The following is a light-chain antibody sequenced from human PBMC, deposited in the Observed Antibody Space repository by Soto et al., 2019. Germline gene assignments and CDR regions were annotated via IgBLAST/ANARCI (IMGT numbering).Light chain of an antibody. CDR3: QSFDGYPLT. CDR1: QGINSH. CDR2: SAS. J-gene: IGKJ4*01. Sequence: DIQLTQSPSFLSASVGDGVTITCRASQGINSHLAWFQQKPGKAPRLLIYSASTLQSGVPSRFSGSGSGTEFTLTISSLQPEDFATYYCQSFDGYPLTFGGGTKMEIK. V-gene: IGKV1-9*01.